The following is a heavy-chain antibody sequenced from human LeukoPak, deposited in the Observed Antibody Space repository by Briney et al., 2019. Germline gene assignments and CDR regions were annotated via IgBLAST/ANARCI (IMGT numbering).Heavy chain of an antibody. D-gene: IGHD5-18*01. CDR1: GYTFNNYG. CDR2: ISGYNGNT. V-gene: IGHV1-18*01. J-gene: IGHJ4*02. Sequence: ASVKVSCKASGYTFNNYGINWVRQAPGQGLEWMGWISGYNGNTKYAQRLQGRLTMATDTSTSTAYMDLRSLTSDDTAVYYCARDLEDTAMPDSSVYWGQGTLVTVSS. CDR3: ARDLEDTAMPDSSVY.